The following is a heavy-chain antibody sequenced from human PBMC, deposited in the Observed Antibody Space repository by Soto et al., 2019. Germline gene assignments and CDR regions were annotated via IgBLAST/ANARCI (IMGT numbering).Heavy chain of an antibody. V-gene: IGHV4-39*01. CDR2: IYYSGST. D-gene: IGHD4-17*01. CDR1: GGSISSSSYY. CDR3: ARNTVTTTYYYYGMDV. Sequence: SETLSLTCTVSGGSISSSSYYWGWIRQPPGKGLEWIGSIYYSGSTYYNPSLKSRVTISVDTSKNQFSLKLSSVTAADTAVYYCARNTVTTTYYYYGMDVWGQGTTVT. J-gene: IGHJ6*02.